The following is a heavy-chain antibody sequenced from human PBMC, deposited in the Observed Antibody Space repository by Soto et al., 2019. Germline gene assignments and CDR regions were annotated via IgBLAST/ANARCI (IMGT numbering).Heavy chain of an antibody. Sequence: QLQLQESGSGLVKPSQTLSLTCAVSGASIISGDFSWTWIRQPPGKGLEWIGYLYYSGSTFYNPTLKSRVTLSVDGSKDQFSLKLTSVTAADTAVYYCGRVRGDGEVDYWGQGTLVTVSS. CDR2: LYYSGST. J-gene: IGHJ4*02. CDR3: GRVRGDGEVDY. CDR1: GASIISGDFS. V-gene: IGHV4-30-2*01. D-gene: IGHD4-17*01.